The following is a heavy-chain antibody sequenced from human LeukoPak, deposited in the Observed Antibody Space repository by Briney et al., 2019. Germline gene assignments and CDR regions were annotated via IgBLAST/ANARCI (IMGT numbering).Heavy chain of an antibody. CDR2: IYHSGSS. CDR3: ARDLIAVAGTEWYS. J-gene: IGHJ4*02. CDR1: GYSISSGYY. Sequence: PSETLSLTCAVSGYSISSGYYWGWIRQPPGKGLEWIGSIYHSGSSYYNPSLKSRVTISVDTSKNQFSLKLSSVTAADTAVYYCARDLIAVAGTEWYSWDQGTLVTVSS. V-gene: IGHV4-38-2*02. D-gene: IGHD6-19*01.